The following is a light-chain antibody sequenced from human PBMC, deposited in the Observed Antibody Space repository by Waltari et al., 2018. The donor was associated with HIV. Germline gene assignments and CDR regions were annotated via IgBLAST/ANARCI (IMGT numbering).Light chain of an antibody. CDR3: AAWDDSLSAFYV. Sequence: QSLLTQQPSASGTPGQRVPISCSGTSSNTDRKSVTGYQQVPGTAPKLLIYRNNQRPSGVPDRFSGSKSGTSASLAISGLRSEDEADYYCAAWDDSLSAFYVFGTGTKVTVL. CDR1: SSNTDRKS. V-gene: IGLV1-47*01. CDR2: RNN. J-gene: IGLJ1*01.